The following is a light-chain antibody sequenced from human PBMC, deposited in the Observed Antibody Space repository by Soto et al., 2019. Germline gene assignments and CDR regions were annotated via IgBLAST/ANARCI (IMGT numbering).Light chain of an antibody. Sequence: DIQMTQSPSTLSASVGDRVTITCRASQRISHWLAWYQQKPGKAPKLLIYDASSLESGVPSRFSGSGSGTEFTLTIRSLEPDDFANYYCQQYNSYLWTFGQGTKVEVK. CDR1: QRISHW. CDR2: DAS. J-gene: IGKJ1*01. V-gene: IGKV1-5*01. CDR3: QQYNSYLWT.